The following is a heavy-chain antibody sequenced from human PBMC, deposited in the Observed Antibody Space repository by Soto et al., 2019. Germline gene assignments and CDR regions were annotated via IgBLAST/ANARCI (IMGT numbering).Heavy chain of an antibody. Sequence: SETLSLTCAVYGGSFSGYYWSWIRQPPGKGLEWIGEINHSGSTNYNPSLKSRVTISVDTSKNQFSLKLSSVTAADTAVYYCARVHDSSGYYSPSGVVSWFDPWGQGTLVTVSS. CDR1: GGSFSGYY. CDR3: ARVHDSSGYYSPSGVVSWFDP. D-gene: IGHD3-22*01. V-gene: IGHV4-34*01. CDR2: INHSGST. J-gene: IGHJ5*02.